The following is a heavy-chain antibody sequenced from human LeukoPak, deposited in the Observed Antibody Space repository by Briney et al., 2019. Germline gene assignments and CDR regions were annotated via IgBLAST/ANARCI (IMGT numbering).Heavy chain of an antibody. CDR2: IRYDGSNK. D-gene: IGHD3-9*01. Sequence: GGSLRLSCAASGFTFSSYGMHWVRQAPGKGLEWVAFIRYDGSNKYYADSVKGRFTISRDNSKNTLYLHVNSLRPEDTAVYYCARDHRTYYDILTGYYYYYYYMDVWGKGTTVTVSS. J-gene: IGHJ6*03. CDR1: GFTFSSYG. CDR3: ARDHRTYYDILTGYYYYYYYMDV. V-gene: IGHV3-30*02.